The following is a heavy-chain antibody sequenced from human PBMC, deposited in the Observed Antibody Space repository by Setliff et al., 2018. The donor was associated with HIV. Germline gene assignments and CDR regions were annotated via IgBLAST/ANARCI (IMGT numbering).Heavy chain of an antibody. CDR2: IYHSGST. Sequence: LSLTCTVSDYSISSGYFWGWIRQPPGKGLERIGTIYHSGSTYCNPSLKSRVTISLDTSKNQFSLKLTSVTAADTAVYYCARLRISGWDLDYWGQGTLVTSPQ. CDR1: DYSISSGYF. V-gene: IGHV4-38-2*02. J-gene: IGHJ4*02. D-gene: IGHD6-19*01. CDR3: ARLRISGWDLDY.